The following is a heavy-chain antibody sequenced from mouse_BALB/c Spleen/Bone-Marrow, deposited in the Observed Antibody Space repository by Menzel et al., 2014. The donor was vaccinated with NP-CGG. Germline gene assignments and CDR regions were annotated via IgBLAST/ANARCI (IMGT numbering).Heavy chain of an antibody. CDR2: IDPANGNT. D-gene: IGHD2-4*01. V-gene: IGHV14-3*02. CDR1: GFNIKDTY. J-gene: IGHJ3*01. CDR3: ARWGITTGFAY. Sequence: VQLQQSGAELVKPGASVKLSCTASGFNIKDTYMHWVKQRPEQGLEWIGRIDPANGNTKYDPKFQGKATITADTSSNAACLQLSSLTSEDTAVYYCARWGITTGFAYWGQGTLATVSA.